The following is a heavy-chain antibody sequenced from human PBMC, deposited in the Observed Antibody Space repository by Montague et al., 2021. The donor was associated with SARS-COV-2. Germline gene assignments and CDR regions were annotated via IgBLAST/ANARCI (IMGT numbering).Heavy chain of an antibody. D-gene: IGHD3-9*01. Sequence: PALVKPTQTLTLTCTFSGFSLSTSGMCVSWIRQPPGKALEWLALIDWDDDKYYSTSLKTRLTISKDTSENQVVLTMTNMDPVDTATYYCARSYYDILTGYYMAFDYWGQGTLVTVSS. CDR2: IDWDDDK. CDR1: GFSLSTSGMC. J-gene: IGHJ4*02. V-gene: IGHV2-70*01. CDR3: ARSYYDILTGYYMAFDY.